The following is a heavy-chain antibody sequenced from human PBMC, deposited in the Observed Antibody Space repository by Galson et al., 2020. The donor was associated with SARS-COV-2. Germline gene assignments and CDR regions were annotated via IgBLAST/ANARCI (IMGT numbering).Heavy chain of an antibody. V-gene: IGHV4-39*01. CDR2: IYYSGTT. CDR1: GGSVSSDFYY. Sequence: SETLSLTCTVSGGSVSSDFYYWGWIRQPPGKGLEWIGSIYYSGTTYYNPSLKSRVTISVDTFKNQFSLKLNSVTATDTAVYFWARQLASGRWSSILYYYHYYMDVWGKGTPVTIS. J-gene: IGHJ6*03. CDR3: ARQLASGRWSSILYYYHYYMDV. D-gene: IGHD2-15*01.